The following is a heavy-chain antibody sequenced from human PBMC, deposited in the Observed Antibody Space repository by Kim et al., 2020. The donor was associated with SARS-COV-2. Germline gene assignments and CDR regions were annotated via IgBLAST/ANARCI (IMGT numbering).Heavy chain of an antibody. CDR2: INGDGVHI. D-gene: IGHD1-26*01. CDR3: ARFETSKWTQPNED. Sequence: GGSLRLSCVVSGLTFSTNSMNWVRQTPGKGLEWVSSINGDGVHIIYADSVRGRFTISRDNAKNSLSLQMDSLRADDTTIYYCARFETSKWTQPNEDWGQG. V-gene: IGHV3-21*01. CDR1: GLTFSTNS. J-gene: IGHJ1*01.